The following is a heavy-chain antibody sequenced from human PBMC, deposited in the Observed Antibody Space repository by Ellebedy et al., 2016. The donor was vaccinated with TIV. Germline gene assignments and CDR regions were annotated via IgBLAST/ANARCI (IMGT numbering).Heavy chain of an antibody. CDR3: ARVPGSFSLNWFDP. CDR1: GFTFSSYS. Sequence: GESLKISCVASGFTFSSYSMNWVRQAPGKGLEWVSYISSSSSTIYYADSVKGRFTISRDNAKNSLYLQMNSLRDEDTAVYYCARVPGSFSLNWFDPWGQGTLVTVSS. J-gene: IGHJ5*02. CDR2: ISSSSSTI. V-gene: IGHV3-48*02. D-gene: IGHD3-10*01.